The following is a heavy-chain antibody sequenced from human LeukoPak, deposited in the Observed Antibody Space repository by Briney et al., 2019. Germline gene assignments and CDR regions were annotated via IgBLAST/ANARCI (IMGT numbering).Heavy chain of an antibody. CDR3: ARDLGGYSYGSHFDY. D-gene: IGHD5-18*01. J-gene: IGHJ4*02. V-gene: IGHV3-74*01. CDR1: GFTFSSYW. Sequence: GGSLRLSCAASGFTFSSYWMHWVRQAPGKGLMWVSRINSDGSSTNYADSVKGRFTISRDNAKNSLYLQMNSLRAEDTAVYYCARDLGGYSYGSHFDYWGQGTLVTVSS. CDR2: INSDGSST.